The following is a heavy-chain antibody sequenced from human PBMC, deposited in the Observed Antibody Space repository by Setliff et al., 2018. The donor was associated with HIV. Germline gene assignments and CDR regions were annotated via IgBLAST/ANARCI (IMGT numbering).Heavy chain of an antibody. V-gene: IGHV3-21*01. Sequence: LRLPCAASGFTFSSYAMNWVRQAPGKGLEWVSSISSSSSYIYYADSVKGRFTISRDNAKNSLYLQMNNLRAEDTAVYYCARAGYSSSWRGEPRRYYFDYWGQGTLVTVSS. CDR1: GFTFSSYA. D-gene: IGHD6-13*01. CDR2: ISSSSSYI. CDR3: ARAGYSSSWRGEPRRYYFDY. J-gene: IGHJ4*02.